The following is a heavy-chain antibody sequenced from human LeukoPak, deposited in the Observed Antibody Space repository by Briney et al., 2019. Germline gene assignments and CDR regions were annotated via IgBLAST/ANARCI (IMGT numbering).Heavy chain of an antibody. J-gene: IGHJ4*02. CDR3: GGGSYYWDS. CDR2: ISYDGSNK. Sequence: GGSLRLSCAASGFTFSNYAMHWVRQAPGKGLVWVAVISYDGSNKYYADSVKGRFTISRDNSKNTLYLQMNSLRAEDTAVYYCGGGSYYWDSWGQGTLVTVSS. CDR1: GFTFSNYA. D-gene: IGHD1-26*01. V-gene: IGHV3-30-3*01.